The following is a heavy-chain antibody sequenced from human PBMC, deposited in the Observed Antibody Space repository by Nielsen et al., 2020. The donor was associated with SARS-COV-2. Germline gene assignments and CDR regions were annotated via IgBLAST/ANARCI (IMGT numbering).Heavy chain of an antibody. V-gene: IGHV3-49*03. Sequence: GGSLRLSCTASGFTFGDYAMSWFRQAPGKGLEWVGFIRSKAYGGTTEYAASVKGRFTISRDDSKSIAYLQMNSLKTEDTAVYYCARPGSGSYYAFDYWGQGTLVTVSS. D-gene: IGHD3-10*01. CDR3: ARPGSGSYYAFDY. CDR1: GFTFGDYA. CDR2: IRSKAYGGTT. J-gene: IGHJ4*02.